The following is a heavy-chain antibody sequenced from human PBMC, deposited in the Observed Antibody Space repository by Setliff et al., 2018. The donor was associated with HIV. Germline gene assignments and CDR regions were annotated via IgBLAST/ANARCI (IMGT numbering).Heavy chain of an antibody. D-gene: IGHD3-22*01. J-gene: IGHJ6*03. CDR3: ARARRDSYDRGRRSHYYIDV. Sequence: ASVKVSCKPSGYTFSNYDINWVRQAAGQGLEWMGWMNPDSRNTGYAQRFEGRVTLTWDTSISTAYMELNNLKFEDTAVYYCARARRDSYDRGRRSHYYIDVWGKGTTVTVSS. CDR2: MNPDSRNT. CDR1: GYTFSNYD. V-gene: IGHV1-8*02.